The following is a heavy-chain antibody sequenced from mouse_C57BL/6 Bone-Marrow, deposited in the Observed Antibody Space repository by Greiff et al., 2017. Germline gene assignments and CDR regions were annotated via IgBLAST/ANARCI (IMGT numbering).Heavy chain of an antibody. CDR3: TAHYYGSSWGFAY. Sequence: DVKLQESGAELVRPGASVKLSCTASGFNIKDYYMHWVKQRPEQGLEWIGRIDPEDGDTEYAPKFQGKATMTADTSSNTAYLQLSRLTSEDTAVYYCTAHYYGSSWGFAYWGQGTLVTVSA. CDR1: GFNIKDYY. CDR2: IDPEDGDT. J-gene: IGHJ3*01. D-gene: IGHD1-1*01. V-gene: IGHV14-1*01.